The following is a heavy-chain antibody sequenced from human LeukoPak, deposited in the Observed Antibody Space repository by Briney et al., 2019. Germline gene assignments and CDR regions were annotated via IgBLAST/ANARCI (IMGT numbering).Heavy chain of an antibody. Sequence: GGSLRLSCAASGFTFSSYAMSWVRQAPGKGLEWVSAISGSGGSTYYADSVKGRFAISRDNSKNTLYLQMNSLRAEDTAVYYCAKFWSGYYTPFDYWGQGTLVTVSS. D-gene: IGHD3-3*01. V-gene: IGHV3-23*01. CDR2: ISGSGGST. CDR3: AKFWSGYYTPFDY. CDR1: GFTFSSYA. J-gene: IGHJ4*02.